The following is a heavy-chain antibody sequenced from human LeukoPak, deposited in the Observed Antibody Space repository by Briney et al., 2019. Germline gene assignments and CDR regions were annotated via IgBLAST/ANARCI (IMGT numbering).Heavy chain of an antibody. D-gene: IGHD6-13*01. J-gene: IGHJ6*02. CDR3: ARKVSSSHLYYYYYGMDV. V-gene: IGHV1-2*02. Sequence: ASVKVSCKASGYTFTGYYMHWVRQALGQGLEWMGWINPNSGGTNYAQKFQGRVTMTRDTSISTAYMELSRLRSDDTAVYCCARKVSSSHLYYYYYGMDVWGQGTTVTVSS. CDR1: GYTFTGYY. CDR2: INPNSGGT.